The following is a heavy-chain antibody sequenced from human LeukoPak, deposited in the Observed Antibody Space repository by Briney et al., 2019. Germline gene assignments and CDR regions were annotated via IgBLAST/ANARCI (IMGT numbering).Heavy chain of an antibody. CDR3: ARVRSSSWSNWFDP. CDR2: ISSSSSYI. J-gene: IGHJ5*02. CDR1: GFSFKHYG. Sequence: PGGSLRLSCAASGFSFKHYGMYWVRQAPGKGLEWVSSISSSSSYIYYADSVKGRFTISRDNAKNSLYLQMNSLRAEDTAVYYCARVRSSSWSNWFDPWGQGTLVTVSS. D-gene: IGHD6-13*01. V-gene: IGHV3-21*01.